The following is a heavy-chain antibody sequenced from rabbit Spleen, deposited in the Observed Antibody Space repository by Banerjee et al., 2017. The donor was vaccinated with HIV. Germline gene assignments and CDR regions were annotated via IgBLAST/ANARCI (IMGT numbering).Heavy chain of an antibody. D-gene: IGHD8-1*01. CDR2: IAGSSSGFT. V-gene: IGHV1S45*01. CDR3: ARDTGSSFSTYGMDL. Sequence: QEQLEESGGGLVQPEGSLTLTCKASGFSFSSSDYICWVRQAPGKGLEWISCIAGSSSGFTYSATWAKGRFTISKTSSTTVTLQMTSLTAADTATYFCARDTGSSFSTYGMDLWGQGTLVTV. J-gene: IGHJ6*01. CDR1: GFSFSSSDY.